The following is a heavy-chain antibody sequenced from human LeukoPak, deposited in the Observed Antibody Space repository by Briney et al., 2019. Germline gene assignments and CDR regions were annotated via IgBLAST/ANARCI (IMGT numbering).Heavy chain of an antibody. V-gene: IGHV4-31*03. CDR2: IYYSGST. CDR3: ATRHTGYSYGWE. Sequence: SETLSLTCTVSGGSISSGGYYWSWIRQHPGKGLEWIGYIYYSGSTYYNPSLKSRVTISVDTSKNQFSLKLSSVTAADTAVYYCATRHTGYSYGWEWGQGTLVTVSS. J-gene: IGHJ4*02. CDR1: GGSISSGGYY. D-gene: IGHD5-18*01.